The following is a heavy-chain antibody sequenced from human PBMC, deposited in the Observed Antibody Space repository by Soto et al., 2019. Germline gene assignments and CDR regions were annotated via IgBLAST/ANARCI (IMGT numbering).Heavy chain of an antibody. D-gene: IGHD2-15*01. CDR3: ARDGCRGGSCYGAFDI. Sequence: SETLSLTCTVSGGSISSGDYYWSWIRQPPGKGLEWIGYIYYSGSTYYNPSLKSRVTISVDTSKNQFSLKVSSVTAADTAVYYCARDGCRGGSCYGAFDIWGRGTMVTVSS. CDR1: GGSISSGDYY. CDR2: IYYSGST. V-gene: IGHV4-30-4*01. J-gene: IGHJ3*02.